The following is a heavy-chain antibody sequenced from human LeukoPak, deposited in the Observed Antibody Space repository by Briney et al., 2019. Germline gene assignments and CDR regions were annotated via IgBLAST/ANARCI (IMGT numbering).Heavy chain of an antibody. CDR2: IYYSGST. D-gene: IGHD3-10*01. CDR1: GGSISSYY. J-gene: IGHJ5*02. CDR3: ARESNTMVRGVIIRRMANWFDP. Sequence: PSETLSLTCTVSGGSISSYYWSWIRQPPGKGLEWIGYIYYSGSTNYNPSLKSRVTISVDTSKNQFSLKLSSVTAADTAVYYCARESNTMVRGVIIRRMANWFDPWGQGTLVTVSS. V-gene: IGHV4-59*01.